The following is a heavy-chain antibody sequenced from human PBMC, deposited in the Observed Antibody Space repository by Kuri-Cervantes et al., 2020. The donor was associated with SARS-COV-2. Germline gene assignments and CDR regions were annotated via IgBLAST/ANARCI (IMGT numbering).Heavy chain of an antibody. CDR2: ISYDGSNK. CDR1: GFTFSSYG. CDR3: AREGGGDPLVLGFGVVIHDAFDI. Sequence: GGSLRLSCAASGFTFSSYGMHWVRQAPGKGLEWVAVISYDGSNKYYADSVRGRFTISRDNSKNTLYLQMNSLRADDTAVYYCAREGGGDPLVLGFGVVIHDAFDIWGQGTMVTVSS. D-gene: IGHD3-3*01. J-gene: IGHJ3*02. V-gene: IGHV3-30*03.